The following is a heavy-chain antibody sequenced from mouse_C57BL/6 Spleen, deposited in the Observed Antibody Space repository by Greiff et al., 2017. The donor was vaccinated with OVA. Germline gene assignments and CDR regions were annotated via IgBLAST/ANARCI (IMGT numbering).Heavy chain of an antibody. Sequence: VQLQQSGAELVRPGASVTLSCKASGYTFTDYEMHWVKQTPVHGLEWIGAIDPETGGTAYNQKFKGKAILTADKSSSTAYMELRSLTSEDSAVYYCTRGKLTFDYWGQGTTLTVSS. D-gene: IGHD4-1*01. J-gene: IGHJ2*01. CDR2: IDPETGGT. CDR1: GYTFTDYE. V-gene: IGHV1-15*01. CDR3: TRGKLTFDY.